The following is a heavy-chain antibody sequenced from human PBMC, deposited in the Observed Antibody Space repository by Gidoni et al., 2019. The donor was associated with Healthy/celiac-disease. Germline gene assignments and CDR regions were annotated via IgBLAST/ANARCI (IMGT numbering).Heavy chain of an antibody. CDR1: GGSISSGSYY. J-gene: IGHJ4*02. Sequence: QVQLQESGPGLVKPSQTLSLTCTVSGGSISSGSYYWSWIRQPAWKGLEWIGRIYTSGSTNYNPSLKSRVTMSVDTSKNQFSLKLSSVTAADTAVYYCARGPSMRLFDYWGQGTLVTVSS. CDR2: IYTSGST. V-gene: IGHV4-61*02. CDR3: ARGPSMRLFDY.